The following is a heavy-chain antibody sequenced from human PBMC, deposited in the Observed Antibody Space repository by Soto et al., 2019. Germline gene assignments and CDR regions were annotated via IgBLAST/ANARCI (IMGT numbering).Heavy chain of an antibody. CDR1: GFKFNSHG. CDR3: ARDRGAASGGYDHGSGSRNFAY. CDR2: IWYDGSNE. D-gene: IGHD3-10*01. V-gene: IGHV3-33*01. Sequence: GGSLRLSCAASGFKFNSHGMHWGRQAPGKGLEWVAEIWYDGSNEYYADSVKDRFTISRDKSKNTLYLQMNSLRVGDTAVYFWARDRGAASGGYDHGSGSRNFAYWGQGTLVTVSS. J-gene: IGHJ4*02.